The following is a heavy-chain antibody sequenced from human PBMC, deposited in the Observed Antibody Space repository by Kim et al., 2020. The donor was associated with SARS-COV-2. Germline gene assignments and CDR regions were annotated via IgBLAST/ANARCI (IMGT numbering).Heavy chain of an antibody. D-gene: IGHD6-19*01. Sequence: VSVKSRITINPDTSKNQFSLQLNSVTPEDTAVYYCARDQIAVAGKVGFDYWGQGTLVTVSS. J-gene: IGHJ4*02. CDR3: ARDQIAVAGKVGFDY. V-gene: IGHV6-1*01.